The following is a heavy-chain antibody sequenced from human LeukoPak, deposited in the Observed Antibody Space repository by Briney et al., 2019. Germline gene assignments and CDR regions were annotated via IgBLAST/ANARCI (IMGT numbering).Heavy chain of an antibody. CDR2: ISNNGGYT. J-gene: IGHJ4*02. Sequence: GGSLRLSCAASGFTFSSSAMSWVRQAPGKGLEWVSAISNNGGYTYYADSVQGWFTISRDNSKSTLCLQMNSLRAEDTAVYYCAKQLGYCSDGSCYFPYWGQGTLVTVSS. CDR1: GFTFSSSA. CDR3: AKQLGYCSDGSCYFPY. D-gene: IGHD2-15*01. V-gene: IGHV3-23*01.